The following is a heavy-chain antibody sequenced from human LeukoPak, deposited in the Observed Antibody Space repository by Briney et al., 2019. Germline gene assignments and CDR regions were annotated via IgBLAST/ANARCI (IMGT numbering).Heavy chain of an antibody. CDR2: ISHTEGT. CDR1: GVSINDYY. D-gene: IGHD3-9*01. Sequence: SETLSLTCGVFGVSINDYYWSWIRQSPGQGLEWIGEISHTEGTRYNPSLESRVTMSVGTSENQLSLKLIFVTAADTAVYYCARIRCGHSGSVCYNHWGLGTLVTVSS. V-gene: IGHV4-34*01. CDR3: ARIRCGHSGSVCYNH. J-gene: IGHJ4*02.